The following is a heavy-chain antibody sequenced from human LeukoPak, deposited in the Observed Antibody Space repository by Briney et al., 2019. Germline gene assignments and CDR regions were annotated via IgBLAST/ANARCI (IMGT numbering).Heavy chain of an antibody. Sequence: GGSLRLSYAASGFTFSSYAMSWVRQAPGKGLEWVSAISGSGGSTYYADSVKGRFTISRDNSKNTLYLQMNSLRAEDTAVYYCAKDGGDIVVVVAADGINWFDPWGQGTLVTVSS. J-gene: IGHJ5*02. CDR3: AKDGGDIVVVVAADGINWFDP. V-gene: IGHV3-23*01. CDR2: ISGSGGST. CDR1: GFTFSSYA. D-gene: IGHD2-15*01.